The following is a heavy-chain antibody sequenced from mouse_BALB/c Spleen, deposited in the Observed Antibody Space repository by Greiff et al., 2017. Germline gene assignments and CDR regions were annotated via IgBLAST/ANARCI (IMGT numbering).Heavy chain of an antibody. J-gene: IGHJ1*01. V-gene: IGHV5-17*02. CDR2: ISSGSSTI. D-gene: IGHD1-1*01. CDR3: ARSYYYGSSYVGYFDV. CDR1: GFTFSSFG. Sequence: EVKLQESGGGLVQPGGSRKLSCAASGFTFSSFGMHWVRQAPEKGLEWVAYISSGSSTIYYADTVKGRFTISRDNPKNTLFLQMTSLRSEDTAMYYCARSYYYGSSYVGYFDVWGAGTTVTVSS.